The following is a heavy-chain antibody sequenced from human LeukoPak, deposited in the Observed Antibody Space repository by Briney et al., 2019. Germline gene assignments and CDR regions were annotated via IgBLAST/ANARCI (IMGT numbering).Heavy chain of an antibody. J-gene: IGHJ4*02. CDR3: ARWKGYCSSTSCSHGFDY. CDR2: IYYSGST. CDR1: GGPISSGDYY. V-gene: IGHV4-30-4*01. Sequence: SETLSLTCTVSGGPISSGDYYWSWIRQPPGKGLEWIGYIYYSGSTYYNPSLKSRVTISVDTSKNQFSLKLSSVTAADTAVYYCARWKGYCSSTSCSHGFDYWGQGTLVTVSS. D-gene: IGHD2-2*01.